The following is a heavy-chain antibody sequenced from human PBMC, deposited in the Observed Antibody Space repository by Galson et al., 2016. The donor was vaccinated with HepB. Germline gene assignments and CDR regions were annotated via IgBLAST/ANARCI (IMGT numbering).Heavy chain of an antibody. J-gene: IGHJ4*02. CDR2: IYHSGST. CDR3: ARYFDH. CDR1: GDSISNDGNY. V-gene: IGHV4-31*03. Sequence: TLSLTCTVSGDSISNDGNYWSWTRQHPGKGLEFIGYIYHSGSTYYNPSLRSRFTISVDTSENQFSLKLSSVTAADTAVYYCARYFDHWGQGILVTVSS.